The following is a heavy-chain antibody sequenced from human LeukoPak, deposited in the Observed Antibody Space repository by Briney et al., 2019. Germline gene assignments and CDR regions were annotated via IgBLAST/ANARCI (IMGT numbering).Heavy chain of an antibody. CDR3: ARNYDSSSYDAFDI. J-gene: IGHJ3*02. CDR1: GYTFTSYG. CDR2: ISAYNGNT. Sequence: ASVKVSCKASGYTFTSYGISWVRQATGQGLEWMGWISAYNGNTNYAQKLQGRVTMTTDTSTSTAYMELRSLRSDDTAVYYCARNYDSSSYDAFDIWGQGTMVTVSS. V-gene: IGHV1-18*01. D-gene: IGHD3-22*01.